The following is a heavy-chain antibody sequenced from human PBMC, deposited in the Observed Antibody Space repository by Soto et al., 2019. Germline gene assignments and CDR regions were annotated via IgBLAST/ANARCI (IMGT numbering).Heavy chain of an antibody. CDR2: INPSGGST. CDR3: ARAEAVPYYYYGMDV. J-gene: IGHJ6*02. Sequence: ASVKVFCKASGYTFTSYYMHWVRQAPGQGLEWMGIINPSGGSTSYAQKFQGRVTMTRDTSTSTVYMELSSLRSEDTAVYYCARAEAVPYYYYGMDVWGQGTTVTVSS. V-gene: IGHV1-46*01. D-gene: IGHD6-19*01. CDR1: GYTFTSYY.